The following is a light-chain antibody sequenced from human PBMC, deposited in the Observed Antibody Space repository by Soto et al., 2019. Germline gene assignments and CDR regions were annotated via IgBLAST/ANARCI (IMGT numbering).Light chain of an antibody. Sequence: QSALTQPASVSGSPGQSITISCTGTSSDVGGYNYVSWYQQHPGKAPKLMIYDVSNRPSGVSNRFSGSKSGNTASLTISGIQAEDEADYYCRSYTSSSLYVFGTGTKLTVL. CDR1: SSDVGGYNY. CDR2: DVS. J-gene: IGLJ1*01. CDR3: RSYTSSSLYV. V-gene: IGLV2-14*01.